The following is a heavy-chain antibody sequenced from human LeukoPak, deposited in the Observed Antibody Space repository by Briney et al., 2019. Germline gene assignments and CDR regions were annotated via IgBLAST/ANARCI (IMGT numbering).Heavy chain of an antibody. J-gene: IGHJ4*02. CDR2: INPNSGGT. Sequence: ASVKVSCKASGYTFTGYYMHWVRQAPGQGLEWMGWINPNSGGTNYAQKFQGWVTMTRDTSISTAYMELSRLRSDDTAVYYCARGRSSIVVVVAATHGNYYFDYWGQGTLVTVSS. D-gene: IGHD2-15*01. V-gene: IGHV1-2*04. CDR1: GYTFTGYY. CDR3: ARGRSSIVVVVAATHGNYYFDY.